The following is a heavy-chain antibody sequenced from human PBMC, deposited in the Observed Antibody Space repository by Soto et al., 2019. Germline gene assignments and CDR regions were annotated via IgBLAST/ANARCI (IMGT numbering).Heavy chain of an antibody. J-gene: IGHJ4*02. D-gene: IGHD3-10*01. V-gene: IGHV3-72*01. Sequence: GGSLRLSCAASGFTFSDHYMDWVRQAPGKGLEWVGRTRNKANSYTTEYAASVKGRFTISRDDSKNSLYLQMNSLKTEDTAVYYCARAADYGSGDPDFDYWGQGTLVTVSS. CDR2: TRNKANSYTT. CDR3: ARAADYGSGDPDFDY. CDR1: GFTFSDHY.